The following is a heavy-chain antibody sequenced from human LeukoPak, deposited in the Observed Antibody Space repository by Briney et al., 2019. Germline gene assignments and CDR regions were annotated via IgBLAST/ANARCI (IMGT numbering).Heavy chain of an antibody. CDR3: ARLLYDSSAYYYYFDY. CDR1: GYTFTSYA. D-gene: IGHD3-22*01. Sequence: GASVKVSCKASGYTFTSYAMHWVRQAPGQRLEWMGWINAGNGNTKYSQKFQGRVTMTEDTSKDTAYMELSSLRSEDTAVYYCARLLYDSSAYYYYFDYWGQGTLVTVSS. J-gene: IGHJ4*02. V-gene: IGHV1-3*01. CDR2: INAGNGNT.